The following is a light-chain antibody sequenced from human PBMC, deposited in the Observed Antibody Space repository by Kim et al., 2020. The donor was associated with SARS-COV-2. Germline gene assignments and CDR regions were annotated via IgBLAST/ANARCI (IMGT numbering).Light chain of an antibody. J-gene: IGKJ4*01. CDR2: DAF. V-gene: IGKV3-11*01. CDR1: QSVGTS. Sequence: PWERATLACRASQSVGTSLAWYQQKPGQAPRLIIYDAFNRATGIPDRFSGSGSGTDFTLTISSLESEDFAVYYCQQRSNWPPALTFGGGTKVDIK. CDR3: QQRSNWPPALT.